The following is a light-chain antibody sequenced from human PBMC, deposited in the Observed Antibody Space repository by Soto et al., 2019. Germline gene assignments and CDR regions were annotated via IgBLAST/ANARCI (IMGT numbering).Light chain of an antibody. Sequence: QSVLTQPASVSGSPGQSITISCTGTSNDIGAYNYVSWYQQYPGKVPTLLIYEVTFRPSGVSNRFSGSKSGNTASLTISGPQTEDEADYYCGSYASATLIFGGGTKVTVL. V-gene: IGLV2-14*01. J-gene: IGLJ2*01. CDR1: SNDIGAYNY. CDR3: GSYASATLI. CDR2: EVT.